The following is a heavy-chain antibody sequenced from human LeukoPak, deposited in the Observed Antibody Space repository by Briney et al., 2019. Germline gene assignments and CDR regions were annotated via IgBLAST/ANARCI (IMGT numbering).Heavy chain of an antibody. J-gene: IGHJ4*02. CDR3: AKGWSGSSGWYYFDY. V-gene: IGHV3-23*01. CDR2: ISGSGGST. CDR1: GFTFSSYA. D-gene: IGHD6-19*01. Sequence: PGGSLRLSCAASGFTFSSYAMSWVRQAPGKGLEWVSAISGSGGSTYYADSVKGRFTISRDNSKNTLYLQMNSLRAEDTAVYYCAKGWSGSSGWYYFDYWGQGTLVTVSS.